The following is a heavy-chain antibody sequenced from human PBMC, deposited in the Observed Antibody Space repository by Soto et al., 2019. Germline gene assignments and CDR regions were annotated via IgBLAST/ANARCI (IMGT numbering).Heavy chain of an antibody. J-gene: IGHJ4*02. Sequence: QVQLVQSGAEVKKPGASVKVSCKASGYTFIGYYIHWVRQAPGQGLEWMGWINPNSGGAKYSQKFLAWVTMTGDTSISTAYMELSRLKSDDTAVYYCARSGGGYDLGDYWGQGTLVTVSS. V-gene: IGHV1-2*04. D-gene: IGHD5-12*01. CDR1: GYTFIGYY. CDR2: INPNSGGA. CDR3: ARSGGGYDLGDY.